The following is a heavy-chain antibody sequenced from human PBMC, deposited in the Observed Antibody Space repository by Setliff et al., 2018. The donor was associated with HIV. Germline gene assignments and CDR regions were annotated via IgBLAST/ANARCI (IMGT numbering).Heavy chain of an antibody. Sequence: QTGGSLRLSCVASGFSFSDYSMNWVRRAPGKGLEWVSVINGGTTTYYADSVKGRFTISRDNSKNTLYLQMNSLRAEDTAVYYCARDLSYDYDRSSDTFDYWGQGTLVTVSS. D-gene: IGHD3-22*01. CDR3: ARDLSYDYDRSSDTFDY. V-gene: IGHV3-66*01. CDR1: GFSFSDYS. J-gene: IGHJ4*02. CDR2: INGGTTT.